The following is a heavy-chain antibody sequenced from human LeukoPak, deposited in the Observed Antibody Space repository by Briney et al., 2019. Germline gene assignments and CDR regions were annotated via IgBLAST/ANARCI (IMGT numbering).Heavy chain of an antibody. CDR1: XXXVXXXY. CDR2: IYSGGST. V-gene: IGHV3-66*01. J-gene: IGHJ4*02. Sequence: XRXSXXAXXXXVXXXYMSWVRQAPGKGLEWVSVIYSGGSTYYADSVKGRFTISRDNSKNTLYLQMNSLRAEDTAVYYCARGMYYDSSGYDYWGQGTLVTVSS. CDR3: ARGMYYDSSGYDY. D-gene: IGHD3-22*01.